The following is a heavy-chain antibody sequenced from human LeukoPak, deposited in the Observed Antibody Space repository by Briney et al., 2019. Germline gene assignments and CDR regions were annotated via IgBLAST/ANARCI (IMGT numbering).Heavy chain of an antibody. CDR1: GYTFTSYY. CDR2: INPSGGST. D-gene: IGHD6-13*01. CDR3: ARGWYGPRFDP. Sequence: GASVKVSCKAFGYTFTSYYMHWVRQAPGQGLEWMGIINPSGGSTSYAQKFQGRVTMTRDTSINTAYMELSSLRSDDTAIYYCARGWYGPRFDPWGQGTLVTVSS. V-gene: IGHV1-46*01. J-gene: IGHJ5*02.